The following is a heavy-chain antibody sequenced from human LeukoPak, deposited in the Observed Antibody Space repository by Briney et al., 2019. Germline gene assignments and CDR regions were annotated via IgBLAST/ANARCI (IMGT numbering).Heavy chain of an antibody. CDR2: ISGSGAST. D-gene: IGHD1-26*01. V-gene: IGHV3-23*01. J-gene: IGHJ4*02. CDR3: AKGRGSPYYFEY. Sequence: PGGSLRLSCAASGFTFSSFAMTWVRQAPGKGLEWVSAISGSGASTYYAASVKGRFTISRDNSKNTLYLQMNSLRAEDTAVYYCAKGRGSPYYFEYWGQGTLVTVSS. CDR1: GFTFSSFA.